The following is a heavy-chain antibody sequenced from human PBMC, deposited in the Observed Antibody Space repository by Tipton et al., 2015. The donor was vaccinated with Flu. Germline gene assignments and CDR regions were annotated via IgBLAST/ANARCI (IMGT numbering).Heavy chain of an antibody. CDR3: AKDTSHGPYSSKGFDY. D-gene: IGHD6-19*01. J-gene: IGHJ4*02. CDR1: GFTFDDYA. V-gene: IGHV3-9*01. Sequence: SLRLSCAVSGFTFDDYAMHWVRQAPGKGLEWVSGISWNSGTITYADSVKGRFTISRDNANLYLQMNSLTTADTALYYCAKDTSHGPYSSKGFDYWGQGTLVTVSS. CDR2: ISWNSGTI.